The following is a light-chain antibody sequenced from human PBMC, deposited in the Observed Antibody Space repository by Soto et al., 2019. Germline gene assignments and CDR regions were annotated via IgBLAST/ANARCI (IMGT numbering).Light chain of an antibody. CDR3: SSYAGSNNLV. V-gene: IGLV2-8*01. CDR1: SSDVGGYNY. J-gene: IGLJ2*01. Sequence: QSALTQPPSASGSPGQSVTISCTGTSSDVGGYNYVSWYQQHPGKAPKLMIYEVSKRPSAVPDRFSGSKSGNTASLTVSGLQAEDEADYYCSSYAGSNNLVFGGGTKLTVL. CDR2: EVS.